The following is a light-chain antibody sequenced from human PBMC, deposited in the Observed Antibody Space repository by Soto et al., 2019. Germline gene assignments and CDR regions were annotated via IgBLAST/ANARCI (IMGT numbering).Light chain of an antibody. CDR2: DVS. CDR3: HQRSRRPRT. J-gene: IGKJ2*01. V-gene: IGKV3-11*01. Sequence: EIVLTQSPATLSLSPGERATLSCRASESDSSTSLTWLQHRPGQAPSLLIYDVSTRAPGIPARFSGSGSGTDFTLTISNLEPEDFAVYYCHQRSRRPRTFGQGTKLDMK. CDR1: ESDSSTS.